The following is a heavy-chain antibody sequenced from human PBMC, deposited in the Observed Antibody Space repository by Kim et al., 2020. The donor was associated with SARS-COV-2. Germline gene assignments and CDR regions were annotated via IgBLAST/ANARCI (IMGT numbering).Heavy chain of an antibody. CDR2: INQDGSQK. J-gene: IGHJ4*02. CDR1: GFTFGGNW. CDR3: ARGRGVDY. V-gene: IGHV3-7*04. Sequence: GGSLRLSCAASGFTFGGNWMTWVRQAAGKGLEWVACINQDGSQKYYVDSAKGRFTISRDNAKNSVYLHMNSLRGEDTAVYYCARGRGVDYWGQGTLVTVS.